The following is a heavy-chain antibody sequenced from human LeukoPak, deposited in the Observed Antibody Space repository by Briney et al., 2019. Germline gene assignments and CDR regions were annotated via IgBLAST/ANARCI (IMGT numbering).Heavy chain of an antibody. D-gene: IGHD3-22*01. V-gene: IGHV1-8*01. J-gene: IGHJ4*02. Sequence: ASVKVSCKASGYTFTSYDINWVRQATGQGLEWMGWMNPNSGNTGYAQKFQGGVTMTRNTSISTAYMELSSLRSEDTAVYYCAREKYYYDSSGYYAIDYWGQGTLVTVSS. CDR1: GYTFTSYD. CDR2: MNPNSGNT. CDR3: AREKYYYDSSGYYAIDY.